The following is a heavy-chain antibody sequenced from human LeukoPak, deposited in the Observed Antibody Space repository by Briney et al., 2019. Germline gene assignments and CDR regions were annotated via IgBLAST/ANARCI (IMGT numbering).Heavy chain of an antibody. CDR3: ARGGSNYAYDFDY. D-gene: IGHD3-10*01. V-gene: IGHV3-7*01. J-gene: IGHJ4*02. Sequence: GGSLRLSCAASGITFSNFWMSWVRQAPGKGLEWVANIKKDGSEKYYVDSAKGRFTISRDNARNSLILQMNSLRAEDTAVYYCARGGSNYAYDFDYWGQGTLVTVSS. CDR2: IKKDGSEK. CDR1: GITFSNFW.